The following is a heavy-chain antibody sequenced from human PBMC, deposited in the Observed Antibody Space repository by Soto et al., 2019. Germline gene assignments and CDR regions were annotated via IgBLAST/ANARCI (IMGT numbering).Heavy chain of an antibody. CDR3: ARGFGMVFHHYGMDV. V-gene: IGHV1-8*01. CDR2: MNPNSGNT. J-gene: IGHJ6*04. Sequence: ASVRVSWKAAGYTFTSYGINWVRQATGQGLEWMGWMNPNSGNTGYAQKFQGRVARTRNTSISTAYMELSSLRSEDTAVYCCARGFGMVFHHYGMDVWGKGTTLAVSS. D-gene: IGHD3-16*01. CDR1: GYTFTSYG.